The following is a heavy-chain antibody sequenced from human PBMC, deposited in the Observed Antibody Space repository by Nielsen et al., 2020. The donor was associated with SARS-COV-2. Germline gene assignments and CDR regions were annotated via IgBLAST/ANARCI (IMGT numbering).Heavy chain of an antibody. CDR2: ISAYNGNT. CDR3: ARERDPYYYDSSGYYYYWFDP. D-gene: IGHD3-22*01. V-gene: IGHV1-18*01. J-gene: IGHJ5*02. Sequence: ASVKVSCKASGYTFTSYGISWVRQAPGQGLEWMGWISAYNGNTNYAQKLQGRVTMTTDTSTSTAYMELRSLRSDDTAVYYCARERDPYYYDSSGYYYYWFDPWGQGTLVTVSS. CDR1: GYTFTSYG.